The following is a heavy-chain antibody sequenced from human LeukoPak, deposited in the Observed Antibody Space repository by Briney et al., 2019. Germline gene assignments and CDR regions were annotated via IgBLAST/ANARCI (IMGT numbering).Heavy chain of an antibody. CDR2: ISYSGST. CDR1: GGSISSGGYY. J-gene: IGHJ4*02. Sequence: SETLSLTCTVSGGSISSGGYYWSWIRQHPVKGLEWIGYISYSGSTDYNPSLESRVTMSVDTTKNQFSLKLSFVTAADTAVYYCARETLGCTGGSCYSSFDCWGQGTLVTVSS. CDR3: ARETLGCTGGSCYSSFDC. V-gene: IGHV4-31*03. D-gene: IGHD2-15*01.